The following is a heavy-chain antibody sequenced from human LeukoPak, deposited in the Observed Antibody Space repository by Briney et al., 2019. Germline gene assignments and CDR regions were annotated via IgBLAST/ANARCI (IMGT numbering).Heavy chain of an antibody. V-gene: IGHV3-7*03. CDR1: GLNFSSRW. CDR2: IKEDGSEK. Sequence: PGGSLRLSCAASGLNFSSRWTNGVRQAPGQGLEWVASIKEDGSEKHYVDSVKGRFTISRDNGKNSLYLQMNSLRAEDTAVYYCARDSGWWRFDFWGQGTLVTVSS. D-gene: IGHD6-13*01. J-gene: IGHJ4*02. CDR3: ARDSGWWRFDF.